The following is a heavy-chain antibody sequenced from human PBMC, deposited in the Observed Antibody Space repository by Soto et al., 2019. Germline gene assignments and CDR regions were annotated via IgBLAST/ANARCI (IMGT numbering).Heavy chain of an antibody. J-gene: IGHJ4*01. CDR2: INQDGRET. CDR3: VRNAF. V-gene: IGHV3-7*02. Sequence: HPGGSLRLSCVMSGLTFSSIWVGWVRLTPGKGLEWVANINQDGRETAYVDSVKGRFIISRDNAKSSFYLQMNSLRAEDTAVYYCVRNAFCGHGTLVTVSS. D-gene: IGHD3-3*02. CDR1: GLTFSSIW.